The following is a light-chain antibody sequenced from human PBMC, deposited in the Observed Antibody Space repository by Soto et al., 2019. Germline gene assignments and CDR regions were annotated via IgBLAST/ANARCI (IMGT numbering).Light chain of an antibody. CDR2: EGS. CDR3: CSYAGSSPYV. V-gene: IGLV2-23*01. CDR1: SSDVGAYNY. Sequence: QAVVTQPPSASGSPGQSVTIFCTGTSSDVGAYNYVSWYQQHPGKAPKLMIYEGSKRPSGVSNRFSGSKSGNTASLTISGLQAEDEADYYCCSYAGSSPYVFGTGTKLTVL. J-gene: IGLJ1*01.